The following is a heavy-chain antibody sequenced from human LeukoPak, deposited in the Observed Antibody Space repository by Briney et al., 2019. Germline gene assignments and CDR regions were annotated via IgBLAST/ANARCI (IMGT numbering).Heavy chain of an antibody. CDR2: IYYSGST. V-gene: IGHV4-31*03. J-gene: IGHJ4*02. CDR3: ARRGVRGFYYFDY. CDR1: GGSISSGGYY. Sequence: PSETLSLTCTVSGGSISSGGYYWSWIRQHPGKGLEWIGYIYYSGSTYYNPSLKSRVTISVDTSKNQFSLKLSSVTAADTAVYYCARRGVRGFYYFDYWGQGTLVTVSS. D-gene: IGHD3-10*01.